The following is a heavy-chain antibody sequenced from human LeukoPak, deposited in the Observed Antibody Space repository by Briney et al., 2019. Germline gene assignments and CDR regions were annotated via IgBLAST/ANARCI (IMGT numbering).Heavy chain of an antibody. CDR1: GGTFIRYA. V-gene: IGHV1-69*13. D-gene: IGHD3-22*01. CDR3: ARGRTGYYYDSSVYYPFDY. J-gene: IGHJ4*02. CDR2: IIPIFGTA. Sequence: ASVKVSCKASGGTFIRYAISGVGQAPGQGGERMGGIIPIFGTAKYAQKFQGRGTINAEEATRTAYMEMSSLISEDTAVYYCARGRTGYYYDSSVYYPFDYWGQGTLVTVSS.